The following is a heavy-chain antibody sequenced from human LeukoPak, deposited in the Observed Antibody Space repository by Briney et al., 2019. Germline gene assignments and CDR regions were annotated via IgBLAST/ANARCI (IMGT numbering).Heavy chain of an antibody. CDR3: ARGLAPAAILGQPRTYYYYYYGMDV. V-gene: IGHV1-69*01. CDR1: GGTFSSYA. Sequence: ASVKVSCKASGGTFSSYAISWVRQAPGQGLEWMGGIIPIFGTANYAQKFQGRVTITADESTSTAYMELCSLRSEDTAAYYCARGLAPAAILGQPRTYYYYYYGMDVWGQGTTVTVSS. J-gene: IGHJ6*02. D-gene: IGHD2-2*02. CDR2: IIPIFGTA.